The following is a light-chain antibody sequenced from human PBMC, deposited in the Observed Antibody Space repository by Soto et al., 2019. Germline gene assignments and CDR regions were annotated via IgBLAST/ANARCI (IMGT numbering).Light chain of an antibody. CDR2: DVT. J-gene: IGLJ2*01. CDR3: SSYAGSSAVV. Sequence: QSALTQPASVSGSPGQSITISCTGTSNDVGNYNLVSWYQHHPGKAPKLMIYDVTKRPSGVSNRFSGSKSGNTASLTISGLQAEDEGDYYCSSYAGSSAVVFGGGTKVTVL. V-gene: IGLV2-23*02. CDR1: SNDVGNYNL.